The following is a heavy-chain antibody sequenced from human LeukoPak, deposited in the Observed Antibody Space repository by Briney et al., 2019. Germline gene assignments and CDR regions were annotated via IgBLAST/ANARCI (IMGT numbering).Heavy chain of an antibody. J-gene: IGHJ3*02. CDR1: GGSFSGYY. D-gene: IGHD3-22*01. CDR2: INHSGST. V-gene: IGHV4-34*01. Sequence: SETLSLTRAVYGGSFSGYYWTWIRQPPGKGLEWIGEINHSGSTNYNPSLKSRVTISVDTSKNQFSLKLSSVTAADTAVYYCASCLSYYYDSSGHQVRDAFDIWGQGTMLTVSS. CDR3: ASCLSYYYDSSGHQVRDAFDI.